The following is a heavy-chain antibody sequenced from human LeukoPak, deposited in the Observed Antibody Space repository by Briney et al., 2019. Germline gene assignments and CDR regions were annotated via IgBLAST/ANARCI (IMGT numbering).Heavy chain of an antibody. Sequence: SVKVSCKVSGYTLTELSMHWVRQAPGQGLEWMGGIIPIFGTANYAQKFQGRVTITADESTSTAYMELSSLRSEDTAVYYCARGGNDVYYFDYWGQGTLVTVSS. CDR1: GYTLTELS. J-gene: IGHJ4*02. V-gene: IGHV1-69*13. CDR2: IIPIFGTA. D-gene: IGHD1-1*01. CDR3: ARGGNDVYYFDY.